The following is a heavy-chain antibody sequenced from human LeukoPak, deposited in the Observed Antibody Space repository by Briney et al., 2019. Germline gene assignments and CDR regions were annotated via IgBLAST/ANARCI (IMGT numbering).Heavy chain of an antibody. Sequence: GGSLRLSCAASGFTFSSYWMTWVRQAPGKGLEWVANIKQDGSEKYYVDSVMGRFTISRDNAKNSLYPQLNSVRAEDTAVYYCARMSTSSWYVCDHWGQGTLVTVSS. CDR3: ARMSTSSWYVCDH. CDR1: GFTFSSYW. D-gene: IGHD6-13*01. V-gene: IGHV3-7*01. CDR2: IKQDGSEK. J-gene: IGHJ4*02.